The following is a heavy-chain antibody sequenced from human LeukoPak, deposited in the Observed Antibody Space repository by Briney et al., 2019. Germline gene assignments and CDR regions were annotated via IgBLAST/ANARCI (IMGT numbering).Heavy chain of an antibody. J-gene: IGHJ4*02. CDR3: AKDHNDFWSGYPPN. Sequence: HPGGSLRLSCAASGFTFSSYSMNWVRQAPGQGPEWVSAIGGSGGGIFYADSVKGRFTISRDNSKNTLYPQMSSLRADDTAVYYCAKDHNDFWSGYPPNWGQGTLVSVSS. CDR2: IGGSGGGI. V-gene: IGHV3-23*01. CDR1: GFTFSSYS. D-gene: IGHD3-3*01.